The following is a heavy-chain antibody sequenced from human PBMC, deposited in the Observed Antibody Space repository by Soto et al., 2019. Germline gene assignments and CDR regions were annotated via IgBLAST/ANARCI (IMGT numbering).Heavy chain of an antibody. J-gene: IGHJ4*02. Sequence: SETLSLTCTVSGGSISSSSYYWGWIRQPPGKGLEWIGSIYYSGSTYYNPSLKSRVTISVDTSKNQFSLKLSSVTAADTAVYYCVAVRYYYDSSDVYYWGQGTLVTVSS. V-gene: IGHV4-39*01. CDR1: GGSISSSSYY. CDR2: IYYSGST. CDR3: VAVRYYYDSSDVYY. D-gene: IGHD3-22*01.